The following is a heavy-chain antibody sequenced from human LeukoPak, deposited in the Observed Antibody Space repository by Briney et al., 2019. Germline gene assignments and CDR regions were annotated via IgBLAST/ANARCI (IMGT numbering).Heavy chain of an antibody. CDR2: IYYSGST. J-gene: IGHJ1*01. CDR1: GGSIGSYY. Sequence: PSETLSLTCTVSGGSIGSYYWSWLRQPPGKGLEWIGYIYYSGSTNYNPSLKSRVTISVDTSKNQFSLKLSSVTAADTAVYYCAREGWLPQYFQHWGQGTLVTVSS. V-gene: IGHV4-59*01. D-gene: IGHD3-22*01. CDR3: AREGWLPQYFQH.